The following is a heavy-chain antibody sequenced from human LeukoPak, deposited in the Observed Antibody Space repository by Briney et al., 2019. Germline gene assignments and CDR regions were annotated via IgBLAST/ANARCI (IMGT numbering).Heavy chain of an antibody. V-gene: IGHV4-59*01. D-gene: IGHD1-26*01. CDR1: GGSISSYY. CDR3: ARGTKWELRWPFDY. Sequence: SQTLSLTCTVSGGSISSYYWSWIRQPPGKGLEWIGYIYYSGSTNYNPSLKSRVTISVDTSKNQFSLKLSSVTAADTAVYYCARGTKWELRWPFDYWGQGTLVTVSS. J-gene: IGHJ4*02. CDR2: IYYSGST.